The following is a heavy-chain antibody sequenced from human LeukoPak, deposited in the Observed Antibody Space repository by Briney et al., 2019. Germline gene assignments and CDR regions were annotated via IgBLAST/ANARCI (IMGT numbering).Heavy chain of an antibody. J-gene: IGHJ5*02. CDR2: ISSSSSTI. D-gene: IGHD2-15*01. V-gene: IGHV3-11*04. Sequence: LSLTCAVYGGSFSGYYWSWIRQAPGKGLEWVSYISSSSSTIYYADSVKGRFTISRDNAKNSLYLQMNSLRAEDTAVYYCARTPDIVVVVADWFDPWGQGTLVTVSS. CDR1: GGSFSGYY. CDR3: ARTPDIVVVVADWFDP.